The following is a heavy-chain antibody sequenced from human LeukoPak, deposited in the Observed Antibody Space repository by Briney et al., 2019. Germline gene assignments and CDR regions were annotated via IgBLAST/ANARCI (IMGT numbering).Heavy chain of an antibody. Sequence: GGSLTLSCVASGFTFSSYAMSWVRKTPARGLEWVSSLRGNGDAFYADSVKGRFTLSRDESRNTVYLQLSKLRVEDTAIYYCAKASWVSTADAVLWGQGTVVTVSS. CDR3: AKASWVSTADAVL. J-gene: IGHJ4*02. CDR2: LRGNGDA. D-gene: IGHD3-16*01. V-gene: IGHV3-23*01. CDR1: GFTFSSYA.